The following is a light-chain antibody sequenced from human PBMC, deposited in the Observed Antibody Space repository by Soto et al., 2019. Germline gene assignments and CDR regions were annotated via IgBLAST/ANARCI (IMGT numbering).Light chain of an antibody. CDR1: QTVIHNY. CDR2: DAS. Sequence: EIVLTQSPGTLSLSNGERATLSCRASQTVIHNYLAWHQQKPGQTPRLLIYDASNRATGIPARFSGSGSGTDFTLTISSLEPEDFAVYYCQQRSNWPPITFGQGTRLEI. J-gene: IGKJ5*01. CDR3: QQRSNWPPIT. V-gene: IGKV3-11*01.